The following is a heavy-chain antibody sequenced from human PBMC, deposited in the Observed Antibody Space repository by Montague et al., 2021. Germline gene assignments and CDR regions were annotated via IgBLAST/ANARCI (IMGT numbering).Heavy chain of an antibody. Sequence: SLRLSCAVSGLTFDHCAMTWVRQAPGKGLEWVSGISASSDNIYYADSVKGRVTISRDNSKNTLYLQMRDLRAEDTAVYYCARDRRGGTYFDYWGQGTLVTVSS. CDR1: GLTFDHCA. J-gene: IGHJ4*02. D-gene: IGHD2-15*01. CDR2: ISASSDNI. CDR3: ARDRRGGTYFDY. V-gene: IGHV3-23*01.